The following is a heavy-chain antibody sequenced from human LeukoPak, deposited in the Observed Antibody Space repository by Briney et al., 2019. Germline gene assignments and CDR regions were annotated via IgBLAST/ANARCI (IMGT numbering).Heavy chain of an antibody. V-gene: IGHV3-13*01. CDR2: IGTAGDT. D-gene: IGHD3-22*01. J-gene: IGHJ4*02. CDR3: ARAAYYYDSSGYYYFDY. Sequence: GGSLRLSCAASGFTFSSYDMHWVRQATGKGLEWVSAIGTAGDTYYPGSVKGLFTISRENAKNSLYLQMNSLRAGDTAVYYCARAAYYYDSSGYYYFDYWGQGTLVTVSS. CDR1: GFTFSSYD.